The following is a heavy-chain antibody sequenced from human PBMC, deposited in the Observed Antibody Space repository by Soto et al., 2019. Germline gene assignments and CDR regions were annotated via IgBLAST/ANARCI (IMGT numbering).Heavy chain of an antibody. D-gene: IGHD2-2*01. Sequence: RASVKVSCKASGYTFTSYDINWVRQATGQGLEWMGWMNPNSGNTGYAQKFQGRVTMTRNTSISTAYMELSSLRSEDTAVYYCARTDCSSTSCFDNWFDPWGQGTLVTVSS. CDR3: ARTDCSSTSCFDNWFDP. CDR2: MNPNSGNT. J-gene: IGHJ5*02. CDR1: GYTFTSYD. V-gene: IGHV1-8*01.